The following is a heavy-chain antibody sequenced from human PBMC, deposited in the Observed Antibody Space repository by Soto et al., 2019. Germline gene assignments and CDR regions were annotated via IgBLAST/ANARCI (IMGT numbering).Heavy chain of an antibody. CDR3: VIVFLQWLVPAYYYYGMDV. D-gene: IGHD6-19*01. Sequence: KSSETLSLTCAVYGGSFSGYYWSWIRQPPGKGLEWIGEINHSGSTNYNPSLKSRVTISVDTSKNQFSLQLNSATPEDTAVYYCVIVFLQWLVPAYYYYGMDVWGQGTTVTVSS. CDR2: INHSGST. J-gene: IGHJ6*02. CDR1: GGSFSGYY. V-gene: IGHV4-34*01.